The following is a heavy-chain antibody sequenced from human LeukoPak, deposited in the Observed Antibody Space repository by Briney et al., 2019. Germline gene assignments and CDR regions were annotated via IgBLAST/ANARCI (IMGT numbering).Heavy chain of an antibody. J-gene: IGHJ3*02. V-gene: IGHV4-59*01. Sequence: SETLSLTCTVSGGSISSYYWSWIRQPPGKGLEWIGYIYYSGSTNYNPSLKSRVTISVDTSKDQFSLKLSSVTAADTAVYYCARTSYPDAFDIWGQGTMVTVSS. CDR2: IYYSGST. D-gene: IGHD6-6*01. CDR1: GGSISSYY. CDR3: ARTSYPDAFDI.